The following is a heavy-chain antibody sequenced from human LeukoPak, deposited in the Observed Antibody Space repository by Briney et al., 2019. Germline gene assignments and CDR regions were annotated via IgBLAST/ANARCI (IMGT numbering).Heavy chain of an antibody. CDR3: ARESAAAGDYYYYYYMDV. CDR1: GGSISSSNW. Sequence: SGTLSLTCAVSGGSISSSNWWSWVRQPPGKGLEWIGEIYHSGSTNYNPSLKSRVTISVDTSKNQFSLKLSSVTAADTAVYYCARESAAAGDYYYYYYMDVWGKGTTVTVSS. CDR2: IYHSGST. J-gene: IGHJ6*03. D-gene: IGHD6-13*01. V-gene: IGHV4-4*02.